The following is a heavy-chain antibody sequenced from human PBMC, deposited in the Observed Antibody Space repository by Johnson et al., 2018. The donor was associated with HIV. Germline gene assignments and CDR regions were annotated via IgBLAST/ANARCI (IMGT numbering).Heavy chain of an antibody. CDR3: ARVRPNPTVTTRGAAFDI. J-gene: IGHJ3*02. CDR2: IYSSGST. V-gene: IGHV3-66*02. Sequence: VRLVESGGGLVQPGGSLRLSCAASGFTVSSNYMSWVRQAPGKGLEWVSVIYSSGSTYYADSVKGRFTISRDNSKNTLYLQMNSLRAEDTAVYYCARVRPNPTVTTRGAAFDIWGQGTMVTVSS. CDR1: GFTVSSNY. D-gene: IGHD4-17*01.